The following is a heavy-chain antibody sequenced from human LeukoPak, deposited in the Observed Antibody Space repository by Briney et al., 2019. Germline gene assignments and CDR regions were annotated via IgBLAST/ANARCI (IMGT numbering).Heavy chain of an antibody. D-gene: IGHD6-19*01. J-gene: IGHJ4*02. V-gene: IGHV5-51*01. Sequence: GESLKISCKVFGPTPSNYWIAWVRRMPGKGLELTGIIYVGDSDTRYSPSFQGQVTISADKSINTAYLQWSSLRASDTAMYFCAKPDGYSSAWLRTWGQGTLVTVSS. CDR2: IYVGDSDT. CDR3: AKPDGYSSAWLRT. CDR1: GPTPSNYW.